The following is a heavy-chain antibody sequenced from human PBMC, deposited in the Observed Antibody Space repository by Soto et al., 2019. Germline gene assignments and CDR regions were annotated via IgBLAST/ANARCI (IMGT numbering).Heavy chain of an antibody. Sequence: EVQVLESGGGLVQPGGSLRLSCAASGFSFSSCAMGWVRQAPGKGLEWVSAISGSGFNIYYADSVKGRFTTSRDNSKNTLNLQMNSLRAEDTAIYYCAKDGGYSSGWYGFDFCGQGTLVTVSS. CDR2: ISGSGFNI. J-gene: IGHJ4*02. V-gene: IGHV3-23*01. CDR3: AKDGGYSSGWYGFDF. D-gene: IGHD6-19*01. CDR1: GFSFSSCA.